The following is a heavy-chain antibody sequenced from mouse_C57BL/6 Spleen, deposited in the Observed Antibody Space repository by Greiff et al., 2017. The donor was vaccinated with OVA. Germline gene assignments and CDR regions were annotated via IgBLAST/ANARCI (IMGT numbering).Heavy chain of an antibody. Sequence: QVQLQQPGAELVMPGASVKLSCKASGYTFTSYWMHWVKQRPGQGLEWIGEIDPSDSYTNYNQKFKGKSTLTVDKSSSTAYMQLSSLTSEDSAVYYCARSHYGDYWGQGTTLTVSS. J-gene: IGHJ2*01. CDR2: IDPSDSYT. CDR1: GYTFTSYW. D-gene: IGHD1-1*02. CDR3: ARSHYGDY. V-gene: IGHV1-69*01.